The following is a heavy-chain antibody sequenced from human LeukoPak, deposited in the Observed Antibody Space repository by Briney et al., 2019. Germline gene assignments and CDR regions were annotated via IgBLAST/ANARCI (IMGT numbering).Heavy chain of an antibody. J-gene: IGHJ4*02. CDR2: ISYDGSNK. V-gene: IGHV3-30-3*01. CDR1: GFTFSSYA. CDR3: ATGMSYSSSSVFDY. Sequence: GGSLRLSCAASGFTFSSYAMHWVRQAPGKGLEWVAVISYDGSNKYYADSVKGRFTISRDNSKNTLYLQMNSLRAEDTAVYYCATGMSYSSSSVFDYWGQGTLVTVSS. D-gene: IGHD6-6*01.